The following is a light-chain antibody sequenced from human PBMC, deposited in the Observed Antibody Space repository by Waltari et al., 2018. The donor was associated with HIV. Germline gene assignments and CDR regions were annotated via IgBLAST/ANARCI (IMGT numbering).Light chain of an antibody. J-gene: IGLJ2*01. CDR3: CSKSTIYFGVL. CDR2: DVD. CDR1: SDDIGGSNL. Sequence: QSALTQPASVSGPPGPSTTISCTGTSDDIGGSNLVSWYQHHPGKAPRLIIFDVDKRPSGISDRFSGSKSGYTASLTISGLRTEDEADYFCCSKSTIYFGVLFGGGTTLTVL. V-gene: IGLV2-23*02.